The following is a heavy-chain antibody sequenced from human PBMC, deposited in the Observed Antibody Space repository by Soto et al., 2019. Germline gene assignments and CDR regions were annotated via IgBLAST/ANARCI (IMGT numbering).Heavy chain of an antibody. V-gene: IGHV4-39*01. CDR3: ARHGAAAGFFACDF. Sequence: SETLSLTCTVSGGSISSSSHYWGWIRQPPGKGLEWIGPMFYSGSTYFNPSLKSRATIHVDTSKNQYSLKMSSVTAADTAVYYCARHGAAAGFFACDFWGQGILITVAS. D-gene: IGHD6-13*01. J-gene: IGHJ4*02. CDR2: MFYSGST. CDR1: GGSISSSSHY.